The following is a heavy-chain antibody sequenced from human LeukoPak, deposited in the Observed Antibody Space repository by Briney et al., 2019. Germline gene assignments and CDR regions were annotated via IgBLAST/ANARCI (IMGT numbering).Heavy chain of an antibody. Sequence: PGGSLRLSCAASGFTFSDYYMSWIRQAPGRGLEWVSYISSSSSYTNYADSVKGRFTIPRDNAKNSLYLQMNSLRAEDTAVYYCARALERSGYCSGGSCYGYWGQGTLVTVSS. D-gene: IGHD2-15*01. CDR3: ARALERSGYCSGGSCYGY. CDR1: GFTFSDYY. CDR2: ISSSSSYT. J-gene: IGHJ4*02. V-gene: IGHV3-11*06.